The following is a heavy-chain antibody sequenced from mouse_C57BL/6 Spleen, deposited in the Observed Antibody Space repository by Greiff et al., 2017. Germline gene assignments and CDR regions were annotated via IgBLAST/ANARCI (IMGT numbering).Heavy chain of an antibody. V-gene: IGHV1-80*01. J-gene: IGHJ4*01. CDR2: IYPGDGDT. CDR3: AGRETNAMDY. CDR1: GYAFSSSW. Sequence: QVQLQQSGAELVKPGASVKISCKASGYAFSSSWMNWVKQRPGKGLEWIGQIYPGDGDTNYNGKFKGKATLTADKSSSTAYMQLSSLTSEDSAVYFCAGRETNAMDYWGQGTTVTVSS.